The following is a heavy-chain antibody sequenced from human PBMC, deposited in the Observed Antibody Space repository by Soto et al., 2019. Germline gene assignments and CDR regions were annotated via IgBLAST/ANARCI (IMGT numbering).Heavy chain of an antibody. Sequence: QLQLQESGPGLVKPSETLSLTCTVSGGSISSSSYYWAWIRQPPGKGLEWIGSIYSSGSTYYNPSPKSRVTISVDTSKNQVSLKLSSVTAADTAVYYCARHDYGDYEFDYWGQGTLVTVSS. D-gene: IGHD4-17*01. V-gene: IGHV4-39*01. J-gene: IGHJ4*02. CDR1: GGSISSSSYY. CDR2: IYSSGST. CDR3: ARHDYGDYEFDY.